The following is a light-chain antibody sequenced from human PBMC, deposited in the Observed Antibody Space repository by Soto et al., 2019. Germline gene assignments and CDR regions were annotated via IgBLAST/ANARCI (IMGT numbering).Light chain of an antibody. J-gene: IGLJ2*01. CDR1: SSDIGGYKY. Sequence: QSVLTQPASVSGSPGQSITISCSGTSSDIGGYKYVSWYQQHPGKAPKLMIYEVSNRPSGVSNRFSGSKSGNTASLTISGLQAEDEAEYYCSSYTSRSTSTFGGGTKLTVL. CDR2: EVS. CDR3: SSYTSRSTST. V-gene: IGLV2-14*01.